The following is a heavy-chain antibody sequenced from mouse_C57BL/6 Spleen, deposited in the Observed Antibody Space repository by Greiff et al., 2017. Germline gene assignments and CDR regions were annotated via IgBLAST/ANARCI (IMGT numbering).Heavy chain of an antibody. V-gene: IGHV1-15*01. J-gene: IGHJ2*01. CDR3: TRWAY. Sequence: QVQLKESGAELVRPGASVTLSCKASGYTFTDYEMHWVKQTPVHGLEWIGAIDPETGGTAYNQKFKGKAILTADKSSSTAYMALRSLTSEDSAVYYCTRWAYWGQGTTLTVSS. CDR1: GYTFTDYE. CDR2: IDPETGGT.